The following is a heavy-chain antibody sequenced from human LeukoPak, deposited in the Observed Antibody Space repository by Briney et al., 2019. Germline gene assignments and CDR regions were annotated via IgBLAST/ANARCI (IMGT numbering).Heavy chain of an antibody. J-gene: IGHJ4*02. CDR3: ARDRYYYDSSGYRVFDY. Sequence: SETLSLTCTVSGGSISSYYWSWIRQPAGKGLEWIWRIHTSGSTNYNPSLKSRVTMSVDTSKNQFSLKLSSVTAADTAVYYCARDRYYYDSSGYRVFDYWGQGTLVTVSS. CDR2: IHTSGST. D-gene: IGHD3-22*01. V-gene: IGHV4-4*07. CDR1: GGSISSYY.